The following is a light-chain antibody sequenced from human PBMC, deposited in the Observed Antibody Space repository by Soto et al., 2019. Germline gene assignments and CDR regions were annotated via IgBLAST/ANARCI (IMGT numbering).Light chain of an antibody. Sequence: EIGMTQSPGTLSLSPGETATLSCRASQSVSSNYVAWFHQKPGQAPRLLIYGASSRATGVPDRFSASGSGTDFTLTISRLEPEDFAVYYCQQYGRSPFTFGPGSKVDN. V-gene: IGKV3-20*01. CDR2: GAS. CDR1: QSVSSNY. J-gene: IGKJ3*01. CDR3: QQYGRSPFT.